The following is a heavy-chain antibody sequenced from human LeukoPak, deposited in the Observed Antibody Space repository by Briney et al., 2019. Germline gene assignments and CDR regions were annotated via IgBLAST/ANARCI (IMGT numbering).Heavy chain of an antibody. V-gene: IGHV4-61*02. D-gene: IGHD3-10*01. CDR2: FYSTGSP. Sequence: NPSDTLSLTCTVSGDSISNGNYYWTWIRQPAGKGLEWIWRFYSTGSPNYNPSLKSRVTISIDASKNQFSLKLSSVTVADTAVYYCARDRGITTARGVPSWFDPWGQGTLVSVS. J-gene: IGHJ5*02. CDR3: ARDRGITTARGVPSWFDP. CDR1: GDSISNGNYY.